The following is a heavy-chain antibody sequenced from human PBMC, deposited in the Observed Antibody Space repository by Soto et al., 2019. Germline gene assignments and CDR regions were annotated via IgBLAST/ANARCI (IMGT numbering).Heavy chain of an antibody. CDR1: GFTFSSYS. D-gene: IGHD3-9*01. CDR2: ISGSGGST. V-gene: IGHV3-23*01. Sequence: PGGSLILSCAASGFTFSSYSMSWVRQAPGKGLEWVSAISGSGGSTYYADSVKGRFTISRDNSKNTLYLQMNSLRAEDTAVYYCARSWILTSYETYGMDAWGQGTTVTVSS. CDR3: ARSWILTSYETYGMDA. J-gene: IGHJ6*02.